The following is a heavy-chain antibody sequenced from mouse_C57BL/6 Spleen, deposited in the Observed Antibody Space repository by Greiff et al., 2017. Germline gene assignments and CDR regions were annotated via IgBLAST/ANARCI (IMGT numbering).Heavy chain of an antibody. CDR3: ARPNYYGSSPYYAMDY. V-gene: IGHV1-69*01. Sequence: QVQLQQPGAELVMPGASVKLSCKASGYTFTSYWMHWVKQRPGQGLEWIGEIDPSDSYTNYNEKFKSKATLTVDKSSSTAYMQLSSLTSEDSAVYYCARPNYYGSSPYYAMDYWGQGTSVTVSS. CDR1: GYTFTSYW. D-gene: IGHD1-1*01. CDR2: IDPSDSYT. J-gene: IGHJ4*01.